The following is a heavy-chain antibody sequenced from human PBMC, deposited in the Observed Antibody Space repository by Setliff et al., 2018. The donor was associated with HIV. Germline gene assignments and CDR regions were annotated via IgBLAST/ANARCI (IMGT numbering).Heavy chain of an antibody. D-gene: IGHD3-22*01. CDR3: ARETYCYDNPQYYYYYMDV. CDR1: GGSISSGSYY. V-gene: IGHV4-61*02. CDR2: IYTSGST. Sequence: SETLSLTCTVSGGSISSGSYYWSWIRQPAGKGLEWIGRIYTSGSTNYNPSLKSRVTISVDTSKNQFSLKLRSVTAADTAVYYCARETYCYDNPQYYYYYMDVWGKGTTVTVS. J-gene: IGHJ6*03.